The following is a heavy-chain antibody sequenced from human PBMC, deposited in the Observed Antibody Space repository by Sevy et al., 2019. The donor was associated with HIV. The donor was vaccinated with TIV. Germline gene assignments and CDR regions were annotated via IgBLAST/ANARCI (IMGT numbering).Heavy chain of an antibody. CDR3: GREGWTKPHDY. J-gene: IGHJ4*02. CDR2: LSFGCGEI. Sequence: GGSLRLSCAASGFTFSKYSMSWVRQPPGKGLEWVSTLSFGCGEINHADSVKGRFTISRDNSKKTLYLQMNNLRAEDTAVYYCGREGWTKPHDYWGQGTLVTVS. CDR1: GFTFSKYS. D-gene: IGHD2-15*01. V-gene: IGHV3-23*01.